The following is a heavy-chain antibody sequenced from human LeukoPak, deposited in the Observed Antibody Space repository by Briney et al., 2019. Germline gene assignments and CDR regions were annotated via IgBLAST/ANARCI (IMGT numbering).Heavy chain of an antibody. V-gene: IGHV1-69*13. D-gene: IGHD5-12*01. CDR3: ARDYSGYDFYYYYYGMDV. Sequence: ASVKVSCKASGGTFSSYAISWVRQALGQGLEGMGGSFLIFGTANYAQKFQGRATITADESTSTAYMELSSLRSEDTAVYYCARDYSGYDFYYYYYGMDVWGQGTTVTVSS. CDR1: GGTFSSYA. J-gene: IGHJ6*02. CDR2: SFLIFGTA.